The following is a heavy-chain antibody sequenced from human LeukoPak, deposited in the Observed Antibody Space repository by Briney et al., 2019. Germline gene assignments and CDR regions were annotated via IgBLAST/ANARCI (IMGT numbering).Heavy chain of an antibody. CDR1: AFTFSSYE. CDR2: ISTGGTM. Sequence: GWSLRLSCAASAFTFSSYEMNWVRQAPGKGLEWVSYISTGGTMYYADSVKGRFTISRGNAKNSLYLQMDSLRAEDTAVYYCARVSGKQSSSWYAFDIWGQGTMVTVSS. CDR3: ARVSGKQSSSWYAFDI. D-gene: IGHD6-13*01. V-gene: IGHV3-48*03. J-gene: IGHJ3*02.